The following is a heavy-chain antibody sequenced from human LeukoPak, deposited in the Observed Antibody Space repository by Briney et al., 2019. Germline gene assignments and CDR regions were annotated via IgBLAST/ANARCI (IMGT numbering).Heavy chain of an antibody. CDR1: GGSVSTTYYY. Sequence: TSETLSLTCTVSGGSVSTTYYYWGWIRQPPGKGLEWIATISYSGTFYYHPSRTSRVTISVGSSKNQFSLRPSSLIAADTAVYFCARYVVFGSGKYYFDYWGQGSLVTVSS. CDR3: ARYVVFGSGKYYFDY. J-gene: IGHJ4*02. D-gene: IGHD3-10*01. V-gene: IGHV4-39*01. CDR2: ISYSGTF.